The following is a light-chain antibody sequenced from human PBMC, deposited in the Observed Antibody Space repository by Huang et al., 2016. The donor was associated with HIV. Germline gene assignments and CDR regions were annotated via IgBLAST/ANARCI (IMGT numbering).Light chain of an antibody. V-gene: IGKV3-20*01. CDR1: QSVSSSY. J-gene: IGKJ2*02. CDR2: GAS. CDR3: QQYGSSPST. Sequence: EIVLTQSPGTLSLSPGERATLSCRASQSVSSSYLAWYRQKPGQAPRLILYGASSRATGIPDRFSGSGSGTDFTLTISRLEPEDFAVYYCQQYGSSPSTFGQGTKLEIK.